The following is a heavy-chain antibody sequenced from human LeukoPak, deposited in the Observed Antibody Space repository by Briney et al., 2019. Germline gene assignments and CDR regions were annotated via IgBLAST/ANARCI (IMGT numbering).Heavy chain of an antibody. CDR2: ISAYNGNT. V-gene: IGHV1-18*01. CDR1: GYTFTSYG. D-gene: IGHD6-19*01. CDR3: ARGTSYSTSYSSGWYGEYPHTNWFDP. J-gene: IGHJ5*02. Sequence: ASVKVSCKACGYTFTSYGISLVRQAPGQGLEWMGWISAYNGNTNYAQKLQGRVTMTTDTSTSTAYMELRSLRSDDTAVYYCARGTSYSTSYSSGWYGEYPHTNWFDPWGQGTLVTVSS.